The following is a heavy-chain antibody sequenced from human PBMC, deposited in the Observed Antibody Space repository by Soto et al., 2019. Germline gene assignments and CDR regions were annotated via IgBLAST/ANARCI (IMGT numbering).Heavy chain of an antibody. D-gene: IGHD2-15*01. J-gene: IGHJ5*02. V-gene: IGHV4-61*01. CDR1: GASVSTPTYY. Sequence: SETLSLTCFVSGASVSTPTYYWTWIRQTAGKGLEWIGYISNSGSTNYNPSLQSRITISADPSKNQFSLTLNFVSAADTAIYYCERRTSGGNWLDPWGQGTRVIVSS. CDR3: ERRTSGGNWLDP. CDR2: ISNSGST.